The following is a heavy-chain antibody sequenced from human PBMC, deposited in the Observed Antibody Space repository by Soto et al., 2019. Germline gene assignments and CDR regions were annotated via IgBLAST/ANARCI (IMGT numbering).Heavy chain of an antibody. CDR3: VRDGTKNLRDWFDP. CDR2: IYATGST. D-gene: IGHD1-1*01. J-gene: IGHJ5*02. Sequence: LRLSCAASGFTFSSYAMSWIRQPPGKGLEWIGRIYATGSTDYNPSLKSRLTMSVDMSKKQFSLTLRSVTAADTAMYYCVRDGTKNLRDWFDPWGQGILVTVPQ. CDR1: GFTFSSYA. V-gene: IGHV4-4*07.